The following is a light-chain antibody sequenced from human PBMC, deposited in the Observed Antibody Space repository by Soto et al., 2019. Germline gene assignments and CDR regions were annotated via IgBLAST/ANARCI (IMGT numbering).Light chain of an antibody. CDR3: QQYGSSFRYT. CDR2: GAS. V-gene: IGKV3-20*01. CDR1: QSVNGNY. J-gene: IGKJ2*01. Sequence: EIVLTQSPGTLSLSPGERATLSRRASQSVNGNYLTWYQQKPGQAPRLLIYGASTRATGTPDRFSGSGSGTVFTLTISRLEPEDFAVYYCQQYGSSFRYTFGQGTKLEIK.